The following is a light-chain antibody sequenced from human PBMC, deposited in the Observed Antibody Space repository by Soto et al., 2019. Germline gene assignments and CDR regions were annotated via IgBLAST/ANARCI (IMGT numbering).Light chain of an antibody. J-gene: IGLJ3*02. CDR2: GSS. CDR3: QSYDRSLSGSV. Sequence: QVVLTQPPSVYGAPGQRVTISCTGSSSNIGAGYDVHWYQQLPGTAPKLLIYGSSNRPSGVPDRFSGSKSGTSASLAITGLQAEDEADYYCQSYDRSLSGSVFGGGTKVTVL. V-gene: IGLV1-40*01. CDR1: SSNIGAGYD.